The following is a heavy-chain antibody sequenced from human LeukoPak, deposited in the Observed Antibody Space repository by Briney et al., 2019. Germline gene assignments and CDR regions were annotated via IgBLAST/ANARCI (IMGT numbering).Heavy chain of an antibody. J-gene: IGHJ4*02. CDR3: ARHRYCSSTSCPTGFDY. CDR2: IYYSGST. D-gene: IGHD2-2*01. Sequence: SETLSLTCTVSGGSISSYYWSWIRQPPGEGLEWIGYIYYSGSTNYNPSLKSRVTISVGTSKNQFSLKLSSVTAADTAVYYCARHRYCSSTSCPTGFDYWGQGTLVTVSS. CDR1: GGSISSYY. V-gene: IGHV4-59*08.